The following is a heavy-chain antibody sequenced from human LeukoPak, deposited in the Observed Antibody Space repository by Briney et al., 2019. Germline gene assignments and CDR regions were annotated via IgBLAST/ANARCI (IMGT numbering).Heavy chain of an antibody. CDR2: ISYDGSNK. CDR1: GFTFSSYA. V-gene: IGHV3-30-3*02. J-gene: IGHJ6*03. CDR3: AKTGFQWGEYFYYMDV. Sequence: GGSLRLSCAASGFTFSSYAMHWVRQAPGKGLEWVAVISYDGSNKYYADSVKGRFTISRDNSKNTLYLQMNSLGAEDTAVYYCAKTGFQWGEYFYYMDVWGKGTTVTVSS. D-gene: IGHD1-14*01.